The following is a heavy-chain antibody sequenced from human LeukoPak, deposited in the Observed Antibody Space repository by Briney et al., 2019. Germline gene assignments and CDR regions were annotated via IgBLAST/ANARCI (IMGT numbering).Heavy chain of an antibody. Sequence: GGSLRLSCAASGFTFSSYAMSWVRQAPGKGLEWVSAISGSGGSTYYADSVKGRFTISRDNSKNTLYLQMNSLRAEDTAVYYCARMGGLGPTRELDYWGQGTLVTVSS. CDR1: GFTFSSYA. V-gene: IGHV3-23*01. CDR3: ARMGGLGPTRELDY. D-gene: IGHD3-16*01. J-gene: IGHJ4*02. CDR2: ISGSGGST.